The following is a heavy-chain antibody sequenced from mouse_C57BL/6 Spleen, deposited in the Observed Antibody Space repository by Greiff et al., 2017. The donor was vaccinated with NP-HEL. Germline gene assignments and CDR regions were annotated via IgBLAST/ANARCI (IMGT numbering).Heavy chain of an antibody. J-gene: IGHJ4*01. Sequence: EVMLVESGGGLVKPGGSLKLSCAASGFTFSDYGMHWVRQAPEKGLEWVAYISSGSSTIYYADTVKGRFTISRDNAKNTLFLQMTSLRSEDTAMYYCARRDYMGMDYWGQGTSVTVSS. CDR1: GFTFSDYG. V-gene: IGHV5-17*01. CDR2: ISSGSSTI. D-gene: IGHD2-12*01. CDR3: ARRDYMGMDY.